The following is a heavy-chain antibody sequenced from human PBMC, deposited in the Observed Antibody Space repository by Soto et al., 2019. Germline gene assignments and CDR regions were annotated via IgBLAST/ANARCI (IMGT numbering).Heavy chain of an antibody. CDR2: FYPSGRT. CDR3: ARWSWTTPQHDV. J-gene: IGHJ4*02. V-gene: IGHV4-59*01. CDR1: GASISYYY. Sequence: SETLSLTCTVSGASISYYYWSWIRQSPGKGLDWIGYFYPSGRTDYNPSLKSRVTISVDTSKNQFSLELNSLTAADTAVYYCARWSWTTPQHDVWGQGALVTVSS. D-gene: IGHD1-1*01.